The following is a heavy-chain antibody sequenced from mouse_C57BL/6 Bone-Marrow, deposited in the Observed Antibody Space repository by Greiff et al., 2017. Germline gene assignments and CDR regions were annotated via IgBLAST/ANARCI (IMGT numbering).Heavy chain of an antibody. J-gene: IGHJ4*01. V-gene: IGHV1-80*01. D-gene: IGHD4-1*01. CDR3: ARKGLGLYYAMDY. Sequence: QVQLQQSGAELVKPGASVKISCKASGYAFSSYWMNWVKQRPGKGLEWIGQIYPGDGDTNYNGKFKGKATLTADNSSSTAYMQRSSLTSEDSAVYFCARKGLGLYYAMDYWGQGTSVTVSS. CDR2: IYPGDGDT. CDR1: GYAFSSYW.